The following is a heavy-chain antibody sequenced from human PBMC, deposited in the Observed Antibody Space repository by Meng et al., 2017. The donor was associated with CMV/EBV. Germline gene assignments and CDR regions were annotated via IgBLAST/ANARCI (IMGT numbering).Heavy chain of an antibody. J-gene: IGHJ5*02. V-gene: IGHV1-2*02. CDR1: TFAGYY. Sequence: TFAGYYMHWVRRAPGQGLEWMGWIDPNSGGTNYAQKFQGRVTMTRDTSISTGYMELGRLRSDDTAVYYCARNRVVVVPAATRNNWFDPWGQGALVTVSS. CDR3: ARNRVVVVPAATRNNWFDP. CDR2: IDPNSGGT. D-gene: IGHD2-2*01.